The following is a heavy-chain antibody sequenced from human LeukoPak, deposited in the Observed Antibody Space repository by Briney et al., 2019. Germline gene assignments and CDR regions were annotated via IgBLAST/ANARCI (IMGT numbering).Heavy chain of an antibody. V-gene: IGHV3-48*03. J-gene: IGHJ6*03. Sequence: QSGGSLRLSCAASGFTFSSYEMNWVRQAPGKGLEWVSYISSSGSTIYYADSVKGRFTISRDNAKNSLYLQMNSPRAEDTAVYYCARDEITMVRGVNYYYYMDVWGKGTTVTVSS. D-gene: IGHD3-10*01. CDR2: ISSSGSTI. CDR3: ARDEITMVRGVNYYYYMDV. CDR1: GFTFSSYE.